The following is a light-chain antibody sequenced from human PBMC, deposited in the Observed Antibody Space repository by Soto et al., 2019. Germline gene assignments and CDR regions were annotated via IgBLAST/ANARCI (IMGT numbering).Light chain of an antibody. Sequence: EIVMTQSPATLSVSPGERATLSCRASQSVNSNLAWYQQKPGQAPRLLIYGASTRATGIPARFSGSGSGTEFTLTISSLQSEDSAVYYCQQFNNWPQTFGQGTKVDSK. CDR1: QSVNSN. J-gene: IGKJ1*01. CDR2: GAS. CDR3: QQFNNWPQT. V-gene: IGKV3-15*01.